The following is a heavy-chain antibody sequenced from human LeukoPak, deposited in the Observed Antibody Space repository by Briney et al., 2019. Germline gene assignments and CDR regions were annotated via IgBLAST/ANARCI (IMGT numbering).Heavy chain of an antibody. CDR3: ARVGSRLFYYGMDA. CDR1: GFTFSSYS. J-gene: IGHJ6*02. Sequence: GGSLRLSCAASGFTFSSYSMNWVRQAPGKGLEWVSSISSSSSYIYYADSVKGRFTISRDNAKNSLYLQLNSLRAEDTAVYYCARVGSRLFYYGMDAWGQGTTVTVSS. CDR2: ISSSSSYI. V-gene: IGHV3-21*01. D-gene: IGHD6-13*01.